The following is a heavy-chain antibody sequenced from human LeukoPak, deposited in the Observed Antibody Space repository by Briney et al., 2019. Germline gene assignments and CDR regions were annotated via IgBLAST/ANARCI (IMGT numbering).Heavy chain of an antibody. CDR1: GFSFSNSG. Sequence: GGSLRLSCAASGFSFSNSGMHWVRQAPGKGLEWVAFIRTDGSDKNYADSVKGRFTISRDNSKNTPYLQMNSLRPEDTAVYYCAKAGMVQKWFDPWGQGTLVTVSS. D-gene: IGHD3-10*01. V-gene: IGHV3-30*02. CDR2: IRTDGSDK. J-gene: IGHJ5*02. CDR3: AKAGMVQKWFDP.